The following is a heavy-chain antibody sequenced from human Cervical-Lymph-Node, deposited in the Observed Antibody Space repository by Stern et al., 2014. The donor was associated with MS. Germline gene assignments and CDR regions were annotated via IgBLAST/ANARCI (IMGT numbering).Heavy chain of an antibody. D-gene: IGHD2-8*02. CDR3: ARGSAGAGAFFDY. Sequence: VQLVESGAEVKKPGESLKISCKGSGYTFSNSWIGWVRQMPGRGLEWMGIIYPGASDTSSNPSFQGQLTISADKSISTAYLQWNSLKASDTAIFYCARGSAGAGAFFDYWGQGTLVTVSS. CDR1: GYTFSNSW. J-gene: IGHJ4*02. V-gene: IGHV5-51*01. CDR2: IYPGASDT.